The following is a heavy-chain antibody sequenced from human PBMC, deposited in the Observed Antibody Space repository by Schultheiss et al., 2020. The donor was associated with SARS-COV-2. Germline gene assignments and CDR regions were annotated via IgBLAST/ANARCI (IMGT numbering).Heavy chain of an antibody. CDR1: GGSISSYY. D-gene: IGHD2-2*02. CDR2: IYYSGST. Sequence: SETLSLTCTVSGGSISSYYWSWIRQPPGKGLEWIGYIYYSGSTNYNPSLKSRVTISVDTSKNQFSLKLSSVTAADTAVYYCARVVPAAIAPLGWFDPWGQGTLVTVSS. V-gene: IGHV4-59*12. J-gene: IGHJ5*02. CDR3: ARVVPAAIAPLGWFDP.